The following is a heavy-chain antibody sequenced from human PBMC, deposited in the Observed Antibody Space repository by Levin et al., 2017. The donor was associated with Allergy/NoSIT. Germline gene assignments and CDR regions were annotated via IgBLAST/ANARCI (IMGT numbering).Heavy chain of an antibody. J-gene: IGHJ4*02. CDR1: GFTFNDYA. Sequence: GGSLRLSCEGSGFTFNDYAMHWVRLVPGRGLEWVSGITWSSGIIAYVASVKGRFTISRDNAKNSLYLQLNSLRSEDTALYFCARGTGRGSYRIDYWGQGTLVSVSS. V-gene: IGHV3-9*01. CDR3: ARGTGRGSYRIDY. D-gene: IGHD3-16*01. CDR2: ITWSSGII.